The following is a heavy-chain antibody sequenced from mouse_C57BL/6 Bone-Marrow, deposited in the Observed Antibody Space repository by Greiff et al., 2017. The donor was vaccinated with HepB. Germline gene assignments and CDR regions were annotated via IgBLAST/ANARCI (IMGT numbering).Heavy chain of an antibody. J-gene: IGHJ3*01. CDR2: IDPENGDT. CDR3: TTPYYSNYVGAY. CDR1: GFNIKDDY. V-gene: IGHV14-4*01. Sequence: QQSGAELVRPGASVKLSCTASGFNIKDDYMHWVKQRPEQGLEWIGWIDPENGDTEYASKFQGKATITADTSSNTAYLQLSSLTSEDTAVYYCTTPYYSNYVGAYWGQGTLVTVSA. D-gene: IGHD2-5*01.